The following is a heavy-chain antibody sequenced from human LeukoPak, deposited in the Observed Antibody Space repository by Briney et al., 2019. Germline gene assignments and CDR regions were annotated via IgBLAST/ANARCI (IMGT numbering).Heavy chain of an antibody. V-gene: IGHV3-23*01. CDR1: GFTFSTYA. CDR2: ISGSGGST. J-gene: IGHJ5*02. Sequence: GGSLRLSCAASGFTFSTYAMSWVRQAPGKWLEWVSAISGSGGSTYYADSVKGRFTISRDNSKNTLYLQMNSLRAEDTAVYYCAKSSVTTGTSNWFDPWGQGTLVTVSS. D-gene: IGHD4-17*01. CDR3: AKSSVTTGTSNWFDP.